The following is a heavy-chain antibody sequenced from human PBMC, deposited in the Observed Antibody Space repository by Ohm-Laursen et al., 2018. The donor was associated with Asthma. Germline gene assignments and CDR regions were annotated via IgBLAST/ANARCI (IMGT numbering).Heavy chain of an antibody. J-gene: IGHJ2*01. CDR2: ISYDGSNK. Sequence: SLRLSCAASGFTFSSYAMHWVRQAPGKGLEWVAVISYDGSNKYYADSVKGRFTISRDNSKNTLYLQMNSLRAEDTAVYYCARDPTYGDDRYFDLWGRGTLVTVSS. V-gene: IGHV3-30*04. D-gene: IGHD4-17*01. CDR3: ARDPTYGDDRYFDL. CDR1: GFTFSSYA.